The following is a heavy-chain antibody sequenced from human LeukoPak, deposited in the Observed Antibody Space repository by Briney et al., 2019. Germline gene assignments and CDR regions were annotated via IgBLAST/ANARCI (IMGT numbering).Heavy chain of an antibody. D-gene: IGHD3-16*01. Sequence: PGGSLRLSCAASGFTFSNAWMNWFRQAPGKGLEWVGRIKSQSDGGTTDYAAPVKGRFAISRDDSKNTLYLQMNSLKTADTAFYYCTKMKQGDYNWFDPWGQGTLVTVSS. CDR1: GFTFSNAW. V-gene: IGHV3-15*07. J-gene: IGHJ5*02. CDR2: IKSQSDGGTT. CDR3: TKMKQGDYNWFDP.